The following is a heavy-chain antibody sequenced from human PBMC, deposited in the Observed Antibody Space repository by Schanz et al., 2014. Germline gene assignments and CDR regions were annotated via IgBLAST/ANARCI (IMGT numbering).Heavy chain of an antibody. CDR1: GGSISSSTYY. Sequence: QLQLQESGPGLVIPSETLSLTCTVSGGSISSSTYYWGWIRQPPGKGPEWIGTIDDTGSTYYTPAMWSRPTWSEDTSKRQHSVHLPSWTAADTAVYYCARLMVPGWFDPWGQGQLVTVSS. J-gene: IGHJ5*02. CDR2: IDDTGST. CDR3: ARLMVPGWFDP. D-gene: IGHD3-10*01. V-gene: IGHV4-39*01.